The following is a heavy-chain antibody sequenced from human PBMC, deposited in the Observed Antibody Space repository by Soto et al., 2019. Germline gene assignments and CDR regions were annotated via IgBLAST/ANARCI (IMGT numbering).Heavy chain of an antibody. CDR1: GGSISRSGYC. J-gene: IGHJ4*02. CDR2: ICYTGNI. V-gene: IGHV4-39*01. D-gene: IGHD6-6*01. Sequence: QLQLQESGPGLVKPSETLSLTCTVSGGSISRSGYCWGWVRQPPGKGLEWIGSICYTGNIHYNPSLKSRVTISADTSKNQFSLRLTSVTVPDTGVFYCADYSAGRPPDLGQGTLVTVSS. CDR3: ADYSAGRPPD.